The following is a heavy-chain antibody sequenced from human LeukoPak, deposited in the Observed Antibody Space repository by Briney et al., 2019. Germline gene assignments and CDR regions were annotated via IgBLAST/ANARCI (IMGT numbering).Heavy chain of an antibody. CDR2: ISWSSGSI. D-gene: IGHD3-10*01. Sequence: GRSLRLSCAASGFTFDDYAMHWVRQAPGKGLEWVSGISWSSGSIGYADSVKGRFTISRDNAKNSLYLQMNSLRAEDTALYYCAKDAASYYYGSGSYYGNWGQGTLVTVSS. V-gene: IGHV3-9*01. CDR1: GFTFDDYA. J-gene: IGHJ4*02. CDR3: AKDAASYYYGSGSYYGN.